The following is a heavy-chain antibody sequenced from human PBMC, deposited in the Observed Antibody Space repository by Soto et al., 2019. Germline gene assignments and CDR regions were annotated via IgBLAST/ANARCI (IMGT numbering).Heavy chain of an antibody. J-gene: IGHJ5*02. Sequence: ASVKVSCKASGYTFTSYAMHWVRQAPGQRLEWMGWINAGNGNTKYSQKFQGRVTITRDTSASTAYMELSSLRSEDTAVYYCARYRDYYGSWTFDPWGQGTLVTVSS. CDR2: INAGNGNT. CDR1: GYTFTSYA. CDR3: ARYRDYYGSWTFDP. D-gene: IGHD3-10*01. V-gene: IGHV1-3*01.